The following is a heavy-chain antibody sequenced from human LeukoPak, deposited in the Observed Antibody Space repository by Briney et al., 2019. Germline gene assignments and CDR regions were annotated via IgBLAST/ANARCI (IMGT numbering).Heavy chain of an antibody. CDR3: ARTQDVTYFYYYMDV. Sequence: ASVKASCKASGYTFTSYGISWVRQAAGEGLEGMGWISLYNGNTDYAQKLQGRVTMTTDTSTSTAYMELRSLRSDDTAVYYCARTQDVTYFYYYMDVWGKGTTISVSS. CDR2: ISLYNGNT. V-gene: IGHV1-18*01. D-gene: IGHD2-21*01. CDR1: GYTFTSYG. J-gene: IGHJ6*03.